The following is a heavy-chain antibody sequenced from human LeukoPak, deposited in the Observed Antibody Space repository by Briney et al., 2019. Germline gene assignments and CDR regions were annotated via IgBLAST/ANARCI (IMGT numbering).Heavy chain of an antibody. CDR3: ARPGSSSRYYYYYYGMDV. J-gene: IGHJ6*02. CDR2: ISAYNGNT. CDR1: GYTFTSYS. D-gene: IGHD6-13*01. V-gene: IGHV1-18*01. Sequence: ASVKVSCKASGYTFTSYSISWVRQAPGQGLEWMGWISAYNGNTNYAQKLQGRVTMTTDTSTSTAYMELRSLRSDDTAVYYCARPGSSSRYYYYYYGMDVWGQGTTVTVSS.